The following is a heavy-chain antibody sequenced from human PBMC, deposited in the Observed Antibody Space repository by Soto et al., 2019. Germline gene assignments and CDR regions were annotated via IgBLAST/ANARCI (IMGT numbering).Heavy chain of an antibody. V-gene: IGHV1-69*13. J-gene: IGHJ5*02. CDR1: GGTFSSYA. D-gene: IGHD2-2*02. CDR3: ARAGYCSSTSCYIFWFDP. Sequence: ASVKVSCKASGGTFSSYAISWVRQAPGQGLEWMGGIIPIFGTANYAQKFQGRVTITADESTGTAYMELSSLRSEDTAVYYCARAGYCSSTSCYIFWFDPWGQGTLVTVSS. CDR2: IIPIFGTA.